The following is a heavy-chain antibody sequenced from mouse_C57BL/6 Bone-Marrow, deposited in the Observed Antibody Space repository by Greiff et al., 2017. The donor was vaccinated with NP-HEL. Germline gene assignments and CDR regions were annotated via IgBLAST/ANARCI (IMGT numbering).Heavy chain of an antibody. V-gene: IGHV5-4*01. CDR1: GFTFSSYA. J-gene: IGHJ3*01. CDR3: ARDGLAY. Sequence: EVKVVESGGGLVKPGGSLKLSCAASGFTFSSYAMSWVRQTPEKRLEWVATISDGGSYTYYPDNVKGRFTISRDNAKNNLYLQMSHLKSEDTAMYYCARDGLAYWGQGTLVTVSA. CDR2: ISDGGSYT.